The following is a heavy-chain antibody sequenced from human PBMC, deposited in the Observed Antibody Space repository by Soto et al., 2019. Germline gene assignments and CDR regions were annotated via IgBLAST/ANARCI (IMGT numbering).Heavy chain of an antibody. CDR1: GFIFSDHW. J-gene: IGHJ4*02. CDR2: INSDGSDT. Sequence: HPGGSLRLSCAASGFIFSDHWMHCVRQVPGKGLVWVARINSDGSDTSYADSVKGRFTISRANARNTLFLQMDSLRAEDTALYYCTRGYSSGPDYWGQGTLVTVSS. V-gene: IGHV3-74*01. CDR3: TRGYSSGPDY. D-gene: IGHD6-19*01.